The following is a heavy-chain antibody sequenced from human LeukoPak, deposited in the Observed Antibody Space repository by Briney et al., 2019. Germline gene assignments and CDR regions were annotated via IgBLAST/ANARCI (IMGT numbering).Heavy chain of an antibody. CDR3: ARRDYSSGWSFDK. D-gene: IGHD6-19*01. V-gene: IGHV4-4*07. J-gene: IGHJ4*02. CDR1: GGSISNYH. Sequence: PSETLSLTCTVSGGSISNYHWTWIRQPAGKGLEWIGQIHTSGSTNYNPPLKSRVTMSIDTPENQVSLTMWSVTAADTAVYYCARRDYSSGWSFDKWGQGTLVTVSS. CDR2: IHTSGST.